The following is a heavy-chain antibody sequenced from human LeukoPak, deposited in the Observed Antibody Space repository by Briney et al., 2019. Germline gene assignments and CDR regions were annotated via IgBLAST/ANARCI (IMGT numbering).Heavy chain of an antibody. V-gene: IGHV3-21*01. CDR2: IISSSSNI. D-gene: IGHD3-16*02. CDR1: GFTFSIYS. CDR3: ARDLSMITFGGVIAFDY. Sequence: GGSLTLSCAASGFTFSIYSMTWVRQAPGKGLEWVSSIISSSSNIYYADSVKSRFTISRDNAKNSLYLQMNSLRAEDTAVYYCARDLSMITFGGVIAFDYWGQGTLVTVSS. J-gene: IGHJ4*02.